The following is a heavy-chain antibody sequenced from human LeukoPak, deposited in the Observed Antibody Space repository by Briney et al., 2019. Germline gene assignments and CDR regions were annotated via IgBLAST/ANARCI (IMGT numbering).Heavy chain of an antibody. CDR3: AKALVATVTDFDY. J-gene: IGHJ4*02. D-gene: IGHD4-11*01. Sequence: GGSLRVSCAASGFTFSSYGMHWVRQAPGKGLEWVAVISYDGSNKYYADSVKGRFTISRDNSRNTLFLEMNSLRAEDTAVYYCAKALVATVTDFDYWGQGTLVTVSS. CDR2: ISYDGSNK. V-gene: IGHV3-30*18. CDR1: GFTFSSYG.